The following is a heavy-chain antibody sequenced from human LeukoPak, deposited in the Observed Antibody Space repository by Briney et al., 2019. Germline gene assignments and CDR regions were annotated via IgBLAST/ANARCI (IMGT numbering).Heavy chain of an antibody. CDR1: GFSFDDFA. D-gene: IGHD6-13*01. J-gene: IGHJ4*02. V-gene: IGHV3-9*01. Sequence: SLRPSRAASGFSFDDFAMDWVRPAPREGLGWVLGNSWNSGSIGYADSVKGRFTISRDNAKNSLYLQMNSLRAEDTALYYCAKDIFTGIAAAGAIDYWGQGTLVAVSS. CDR2: NSWNSGSI. CDR3: AKDIFTGIAAAGAIDY.